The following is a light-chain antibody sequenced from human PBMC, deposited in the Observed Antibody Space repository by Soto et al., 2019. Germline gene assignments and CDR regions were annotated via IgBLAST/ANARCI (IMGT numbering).Light chain of an antibody. J-gene: IGKJ5*01. CDR2: VAS. V-gene: IGKV3-20*01. CDR1: QSVSSNY. Sequence: EIVLTQSPDTLSLSPGERATLSCRASQSVSSNYLAWYQQKPGQAPRLLIYVASSRATGIPDRFSGSGSGTDFTLTISRLEPEDFAVYYCQQYGSFFGQGTRLEI. CDR3: QQYGSF.